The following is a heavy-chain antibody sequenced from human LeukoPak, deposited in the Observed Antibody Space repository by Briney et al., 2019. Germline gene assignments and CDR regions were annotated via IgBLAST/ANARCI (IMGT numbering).Heavy chain of an antibody. CDR1: GFSFSDSY. D-gene: IGHD2-8*01. CDR2: ISPSSHDI. J-gene: IGHJ4*01. Sequence: GGSLRLSCVVSGFSFSDSYMTWLRQTPAKGLESLAYISPSSHDIYYADSVKGRCTISSDNARTSLYLQMNSLGPDDTALYYCSADPRLLTYWGHGTLVTVAS. V-gene: IGHV3-11*01. CDR3: SADPRLLTY.